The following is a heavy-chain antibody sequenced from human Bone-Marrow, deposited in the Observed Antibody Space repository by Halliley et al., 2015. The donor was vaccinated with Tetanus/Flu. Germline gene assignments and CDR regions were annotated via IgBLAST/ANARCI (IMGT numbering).Heavy chain of an antibody. V-gene: IGHV3-49*03. Sequence: SLRLSCAASGFNFDDYEVSWIRQAPGQGLEWVGFIRSHKDGGTPEYAAPVEGRFSLSRDDSKDIAYLHMNSLKVEDTGVYYCSRNYGANSDVRGWGQGTRVTVSA. D-gene: IGHD3-16*01. CDR1: GFNFDDYE. CDR2: IRSHKDGGTP. CDR3: SRNYGANSDVRG. J-gene: IGHJ4*02.